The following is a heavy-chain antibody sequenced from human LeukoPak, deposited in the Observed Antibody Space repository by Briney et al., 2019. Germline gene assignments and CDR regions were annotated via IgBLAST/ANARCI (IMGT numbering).Heavy chain of an antibody. J-gene: IGHJ4*02. CDR2: IRLHGVYE. D-gene: IGHD3-3*01. Sequence: GGSLRLSCAASGFSFSNYGMHWVRQAPGKGLQWVAFIRLHGVYEDYADSVKGRFTISRDDSKNTLYLQMNSLRVEDTAMYYCATRVGGPEGYWGQGTLVTVSS. CDR3: ATRVGGPEGY. V-gene: IGHV3-30*02. CDR1: GFSFSNYG.